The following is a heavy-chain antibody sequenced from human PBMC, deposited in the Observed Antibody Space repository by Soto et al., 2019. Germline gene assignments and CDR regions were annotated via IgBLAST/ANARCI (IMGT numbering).Heavy chain of an antibody. D-gene: IGHD3-3*01. Sequence: GGSLRLSCAASGFTFNTYVMTWVRQAPGKGLEWVSSISGSGVTTKYADSVKGRFTISRDNSKNSLYLQMNSLSADDTAVYYCARNSGYDFWSGYLYWGQGSMVT. J-gene: IGHJ4*02. V-gene: IGHV3-23*01. CDR1: GFTFNTYV. CDR3: ARNSGYDFWSGYLY. CDR2: ISGSGVTT.